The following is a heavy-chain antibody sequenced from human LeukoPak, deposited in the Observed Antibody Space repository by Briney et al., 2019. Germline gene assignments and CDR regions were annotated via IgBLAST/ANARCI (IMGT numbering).Heavy chain of an antibody. J-gene: IGHJ6*02. Sequence: PGASLRLCCAASGFTFSSYAMHWVRQAAGKGLEWVAVISYDGSNKYYADSVKGRFTISRDNSKNTLYLQMNSLRAEDTAVYYCARVTVTTPYYYYYGMDVWGQGTTVTVSS. D-gene: IGHD4-17*01. CDR1: GFTFSSYA. V-gene: IGHV3-30-3*01. CDR3: ARVTVTTPYYYYYGMDV. CDR2: ISYDGSNK.